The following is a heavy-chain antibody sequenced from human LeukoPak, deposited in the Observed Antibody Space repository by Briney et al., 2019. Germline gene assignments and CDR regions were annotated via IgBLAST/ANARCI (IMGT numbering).Heavy chain of an antibody. CDR3: ATEARGLLNPSPLNY. D-gene: IGHD3-3*01. CDR2: ISYDGSNK. J-gene: IGHJ4*02. CDR1: GLTFSSYG. Sequence: GGSLRLSCAASGLTFSSYGLHWVRQAPGKGLEWVAVISYDGSNKYYADSVKGRFTISRDNSKNTLYLQMNSLRAEDTAVYYCATEARGLLNPSPLNYWGQGTLVTVSS. V-gene: IGHV3-30*03.